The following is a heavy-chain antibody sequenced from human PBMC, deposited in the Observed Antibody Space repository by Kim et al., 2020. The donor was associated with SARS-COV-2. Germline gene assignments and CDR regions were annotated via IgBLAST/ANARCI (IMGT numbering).Heavy chain of an antibody. V-gene: IGHV3-30-3*02. D-gene: IGHD2-2*01. Sequence: GGSLRLSCEASGFTFSSYAMHWVRQAPGKGLEWVAIISYDGSDKYYADSVKGPFAXXRDNSKNTLYXXXNSLRAEDTXXXYCXKXGACXITXCYQAFDIXXQGXXXXVXS. J-gene: IGHJ3*02. CDR3: XKXGACXITXCYQAFDI. CDR1: GFTFSSYA. CDR2: ISYDGSDK.